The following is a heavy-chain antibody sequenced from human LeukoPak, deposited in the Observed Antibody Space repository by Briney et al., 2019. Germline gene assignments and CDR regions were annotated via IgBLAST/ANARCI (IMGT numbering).Heavy chain of an antibody. V-gene: IGHV3-23*03. CDR3: AKDLTVDGAWDIDY. CDR1: GFTFSKYT. CDR2: IYGGGSGTT. J-gene: IGHJ4*02. Sequence: PGGSLRLSCVASGFTFSKYTLSWIRQPPGKGLEWVAVIYGGGSGTTFYAESVRGRLTISRDNYRTTLYLQMNSLRDQDTAVYYCAKDLTVDGAWDIDYWGQGTMNTVPS. D-gene: IGHD3-9*01.